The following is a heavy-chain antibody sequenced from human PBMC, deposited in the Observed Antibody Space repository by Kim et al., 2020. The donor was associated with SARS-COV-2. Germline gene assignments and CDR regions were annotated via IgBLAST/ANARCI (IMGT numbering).Heavy chain of an antibody. CDR1: GFTFTVSS. D-gene: IGHD6-19*01. CDR2: IRCNGNNSAS. Sequence: GGSLRLSCAASGFTFTVSSMHWVRQAPGKGLEWVARIRCNGNNSASADSVSVRFSFSIARANNTNSLYLHRLSLEATALSVCARNRLNPSGCGWFDALG. V-gene: IGHV3-73*01. J-gene: IGHJ3*01. CDR3: ARNRLNPSGCGWFDA.